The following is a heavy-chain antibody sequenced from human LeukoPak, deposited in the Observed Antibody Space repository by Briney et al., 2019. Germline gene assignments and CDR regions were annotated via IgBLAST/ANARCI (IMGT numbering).Heavy chain of an antibody. CDR2: ISWNSGSI. CDR3: ARDGYSGSYSYDAFDI. J-gene: IGHJ3*02. Sequence: GGSLRLSCAASGFTFDDYAMHWVRQAPGKGLEWVSGISWNSGSIGYADSVKGRFTISRDNAKNSLNLQMNSLTAEDTAVYYCARDGYSGSYSYDAFDIWGQGTMVTVSS. V-gene: IGHV3-9*01. CDR1: GFTFDDYA. D-gene: IGHD1-26*01.